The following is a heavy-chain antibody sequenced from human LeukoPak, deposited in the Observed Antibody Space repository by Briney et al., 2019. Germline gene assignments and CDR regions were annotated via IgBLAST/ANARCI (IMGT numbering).Heavy chain of an antibody. D-gene: IGHD6-13*01. CDR2: INHSGST. CDR3: ARAYSSSWYFNWFDP. CDR1: GGSFSGYY. J-gene: IGHJ5*02. V-gene: IGHV4-34*01. Sequence: SDTLSLTCAVYGGSFSGYYWSWIRQPPGKGLEWIGEINHSGSTNYNPSLKSRVTISVDTSKNQFSLKLSSVTAADTAVYFCARAYSSSWYFNWFDPWGQGTLVTVSS.